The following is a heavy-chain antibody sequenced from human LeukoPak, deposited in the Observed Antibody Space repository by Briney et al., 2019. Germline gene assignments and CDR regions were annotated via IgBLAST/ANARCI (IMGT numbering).Heavy chain of an antibody. CDR3: ARVWGYYYYMDV. Sequence: PQTLSLTCTVSGGSISSGGYYWSWIRQHPGKGLEWIGYIYYSGSTYYNPSLKSRVTISVDTSKNQFSLKLSSVTAADTAVYYCARVWGYYYYMDVWGKGTTVTVSS. D-gene: IGHD3-16*01. J-gene: IGHJ6*03. CDR1: GGSISSGGYY. CDR2: IYYSGST. V-gene: IGHV4-31*03.